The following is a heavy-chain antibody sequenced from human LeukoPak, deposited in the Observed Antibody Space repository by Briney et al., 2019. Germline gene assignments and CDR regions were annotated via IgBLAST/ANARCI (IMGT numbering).Heavy chain of an antibody. J-gene: IGHJ6*02. CDR2: TSSSSSYI. V-gene: IGHV3-21*01. CDR1: GFTFSSYS. CDR3: ARFGLPCSSTSCPLWYYYGMDV. Sequence: GGSLRPSCAASGFTFSSYSMNWVRQAPGKGLEWVSYTSSSSSYIYYADSVKGRFTISRDNAKNSLYLQMNSLRAEDTAVYYCARFGLPCSSTSCPLWYYYGMDVSGQGTTVTVSS. D-gene: IGHD2-2*01.